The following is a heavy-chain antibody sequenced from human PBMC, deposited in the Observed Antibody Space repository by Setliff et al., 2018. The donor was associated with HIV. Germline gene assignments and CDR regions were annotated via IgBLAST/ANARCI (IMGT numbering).Heavy chain of an antibody. J-gene: IGHJ3*02. Sequence: SSETLSLTCLVSGDSMIPHYWSWIRQPPGRGLEWIGYISNYGSPSYSPSLESRVTILLNTSKKQFSLKLSSVTAADTAVYYCARLITRGAARPLGGDAFDIWGQGTMVTVSS. CDR1: GDSMIPHY. D-gene: IGHD6-6*01. CDR3: ARLITRGAARPLGGDAFDI. V-gene: IGHV4-4*08. CDR2: ISNYGSP.